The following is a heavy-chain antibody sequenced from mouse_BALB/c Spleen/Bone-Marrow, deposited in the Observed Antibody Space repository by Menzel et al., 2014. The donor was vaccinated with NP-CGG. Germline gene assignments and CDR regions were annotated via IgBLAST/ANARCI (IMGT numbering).Heavy chain of an antibody. V-gene: IGHV1S81*02. CDR2: INPSNGGT. D-gene: IGHD2-12*01. J-gene: IGHJ4*01. CDR3: TRSRRAMDY. Sequence: VQLQQSGAELVKPGASVKLSCKASGYTFTSYYIYWVKQRPGQGLEWIGEINPSNGGTNFNEKFKSKATLTVDKSSSTAYMQLRSLTSVDSAVYYCTRSRRAMDYWGQGTSLTVSS. CDR1: GYTFTSYY.